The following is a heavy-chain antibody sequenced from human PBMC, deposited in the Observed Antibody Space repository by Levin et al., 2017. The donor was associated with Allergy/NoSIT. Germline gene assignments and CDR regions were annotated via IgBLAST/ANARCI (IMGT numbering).Heavy chain of an antibody. CDR3: AKAGGNSDAFDI. V-gene: IGHV3-9*01. J-gene: IGHJ3*02. CDR1: GFNFDGYA. Sequence: GGSLRLSCAASGFNFDGYAMHWVRQAPGKGLEWVSGITWNSGSMNYADSVKGRFTVSRDNAKNSLYLQMNSLRAEDTALYYCAKAGGNSDAFDIWGQGTMVTVSS. D-gene: IGHD1-14*01. CDR2: ITWNSGSM.